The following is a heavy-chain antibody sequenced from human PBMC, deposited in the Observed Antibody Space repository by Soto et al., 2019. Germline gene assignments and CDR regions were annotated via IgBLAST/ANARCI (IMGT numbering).Heavy chain of an antibody. D-gene: IGHD6-13*01. CDR3: TRDASRDSSARGWFDP. CDR2: ISSSSRYI. CDR1: GFTFSIYS. J-gene: IGHJ5*02. Sequence: PWGSLRLSCAASGFTFSIYSMNWVRQAPGKGLEWVSSISSSSRYIYYADSMKGRFTISRDNAKSSLHLQMNSLRAEDTAVYYCTRDASRDSSARGWFDPWGPGTLVTVSS. V-gene: IGHV3-21*01.